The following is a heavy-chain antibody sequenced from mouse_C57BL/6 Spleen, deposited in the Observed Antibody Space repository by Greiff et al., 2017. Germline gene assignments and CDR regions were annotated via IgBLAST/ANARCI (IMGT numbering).Heavy chain of an antibody. V-gene: IGHV1-15*01. CDR3: TSLIYYDYDEGAMDY. J-gene: IGHJ4*01. CDR2: IDPETGGT. D-gene: IGHD2-4*01. CDR1: GYTFTDYE. Sequence: VQLQQSGAELVRPGASVTLSCKASGYTFTDYEMHWVKQTPVHGLEWIGAIDPETGGTAYNQKFKGKAILTADKSSSTAYMELRSLTSEDSAVYYCTSLIYYDYDEGAMDYWGQGTSVTVSS.